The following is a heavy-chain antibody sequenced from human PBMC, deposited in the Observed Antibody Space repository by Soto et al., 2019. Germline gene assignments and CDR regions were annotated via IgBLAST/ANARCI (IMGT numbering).Heavy chain of an antibody. J-gene: IGHJ1*01. CDR1: GFTFSSYA. CDR3: AKDRLYDRSGYSLDYFLY. Sequence: EVRLLESGGGLAQPGGSLRLSCSGSGFTFSSYAMAWVRQAPGKGLEWVSGITGSGVGTYYADSVEGRFTISRDNSKNTLFLQMKTLRVEDTAVYYCAKDRLYDRSGYSLDYFLYWGQGTLVTVSS. D-gene: IGHD3-22*01. CDR2: ITGSGVGT. V-gene: IGHV3-23*01.